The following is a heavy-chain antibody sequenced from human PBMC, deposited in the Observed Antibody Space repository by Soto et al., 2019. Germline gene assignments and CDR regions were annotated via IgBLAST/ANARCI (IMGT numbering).Heavy chain of an antibody. V-gene: IGHV3-7*03. Sequence: RLSCAASGFTFSSYWVSWVRQAPGKGLEWVANIKQDGSEKYYVDSVKGRFTISRDNAKNSLYLQMNSLRAEDTAVYYCARFLRFLEWSPPYGIDVWGQGTTVTVYS. CDR3: ARFLRFLEWSPPYGIDV. D-gene: IGHD3-3*01. J-gene: IGHJ6*02. CDR2: IKQDGSEK. CDR1: GFTFSSYW.